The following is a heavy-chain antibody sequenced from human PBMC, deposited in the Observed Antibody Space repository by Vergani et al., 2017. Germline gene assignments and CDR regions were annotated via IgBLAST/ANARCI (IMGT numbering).Heavy chain of an antibody. Sequence: QVQLQESGPGLVKPSETLSLTCTVSGGSISSYYWSWIRQPQGKGLEWIGYIYYSGSTNYNPSLKSRVTISVDTSKNQFSLKLSSVTAADTAVYYCARDPGNYDILTGYGMDVWGQGTTVTVSS. CDR2: IYYSGST. CDR3: ARDPGNYDILTGYGMDV. CDR1: GGSISSYY. J-gene: IGHJ6*02. V-gene: IGHV4-59*01. D-gene: IGHD3-9*01.